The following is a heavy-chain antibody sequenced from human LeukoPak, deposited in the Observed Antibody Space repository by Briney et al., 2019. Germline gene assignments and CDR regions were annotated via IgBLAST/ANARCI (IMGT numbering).Heavy chain of an antibody. D-gene: IGHD3-9*01. CDR3: ASSPRKYDILTGYYIHEYFDY. Sequence: KPSETLSLTCTVSGGSVSSSIYYWSWIRQSPGKGLEWIGYIYYSGSTNYNPSLKSRVTISGDTSKNQFSLKLNSVTAADTAVYYCASSPRKYDILTGYYIHEYFDYWGQGTLVTVSS. CDR2: IYYSGST. V-gene: IGHV4-61*01. CDR1: GGSVSSSIYY. J-gene: IGHJ4*02.